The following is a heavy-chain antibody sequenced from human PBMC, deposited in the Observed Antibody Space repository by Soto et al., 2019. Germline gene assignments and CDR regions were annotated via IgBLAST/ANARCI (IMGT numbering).Heavy chain of an antibody. CDR1: GGSISSGGYY. V-gene: IGHV4-31*03. Sequence: SGTLSLTCTVSGGSISSGGYYWSWIRQHPGKGLAWIGYIYYSGRTYYNPSLKSRVTISVDTSKNQFSLKLSSVTAADTAVYYCARGGTYYYDSIGYWGQGTLVTVSS. CDR3: ARGGTYYYDSIGY. J-gene: IGHJ4*02. CDR2: IYYSGRT. D-gene: IGHD3-22*01.